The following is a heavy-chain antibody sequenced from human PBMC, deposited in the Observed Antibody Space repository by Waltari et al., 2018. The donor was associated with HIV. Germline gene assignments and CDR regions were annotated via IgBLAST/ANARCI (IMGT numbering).Heavy chain of an antibody. CDR2: ISSDGRST. CDR3: VRDLLNIGVAGTV. CDR1: GVTFSRYW. J-gene: IGHJ3*01. V-gene: IGHV3-74*01. Sequence: EVQLVESGGGLVQPGGSLRLSCAASGVTFSRYWMHWVRQVPGKGLVWVARISSDGRSTTYADSVKGRFTSSRDNAKSTLYLEMNSLGAEDTAVYYCVRDLLNIGVAGTVWGQGTMVTVSS. D-gene: IGHD6-19*01.